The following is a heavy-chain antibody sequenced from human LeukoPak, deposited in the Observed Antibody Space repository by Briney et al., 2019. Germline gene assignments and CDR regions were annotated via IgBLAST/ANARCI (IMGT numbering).Heavy chain of an antibody. CDR3: ARPRYPCGGRPGNNWFDP. CDR2: INPNSGGT. CDR1: GYTFTGYY. V-gene: IGHV1-2*02. Sequence: AASVKVSCKASGYTFTGYYMHWVRQAPGQGLEWMGWINPNSGGTNYAQKFQGRVTMTRDTSISTAYMELSRLRSDDTAVDYCARPRYPCGGRPGNNWFDPWGQGTLVTVSS. D-gene: IGHD3-16*01. J-gene: IGHJ5*02.